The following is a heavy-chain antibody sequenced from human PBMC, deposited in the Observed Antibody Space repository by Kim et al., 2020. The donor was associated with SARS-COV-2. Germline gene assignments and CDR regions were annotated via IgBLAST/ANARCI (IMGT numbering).Heavy chain of an antibody. Sequence: GGSLRLSCEASGFVFSNSYINWIRQTPEKGLEWLSYISHTSTTTYYADSVRGRFTISRDNAKNSVSLQMNNLRVDDTAIYYCAGALGDGDSYPRMDSWGQGTPVTVSS. D-gene: IGHD3-16*01. CDR2: ISHTSTTT. J-gene: IGHJ4*02. CDR1: GFVFSNSY. CDR3: AGALGDGDSYPRMDS. V-gene: IGHV3-11*04.